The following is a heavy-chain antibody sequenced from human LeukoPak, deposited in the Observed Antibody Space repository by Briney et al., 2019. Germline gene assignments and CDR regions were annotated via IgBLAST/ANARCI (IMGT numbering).Heavy chain of an antibody. J-gene: IGHJ4*02. CDR2: IIPIFGTA. D-gene: IGHD5-18*01. CDR1: GGTFSSYA. V-gene: IGHV1-69*06. Sequence: SVKVSCKASGGTFSSYAISWVRQAPGQGLEWMGGIIPIFGTADYAQKFQGRVTITADKSTSTAYMELSSLRSEDTAVYYCARDGEYSYGYTDYWGQGTLVAVSS. CDR3: ARDGEYSYGYTDY.